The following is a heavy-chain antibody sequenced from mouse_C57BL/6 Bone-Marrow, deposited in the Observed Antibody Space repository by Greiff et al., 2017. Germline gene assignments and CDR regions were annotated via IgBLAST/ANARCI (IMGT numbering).Heavy chain of an antibody. CDR1: GYTFTTYP. Sequence: LQESGAELVKPGASVKMSCKASGYTFTTYPIEWMQQNHGKSLEWIGNFHPYNDDTKYNEKFKGKATLTVEKSSSTVYLELSRLTSDDSAVYYCARGGNYGGYYFDYWGQGTTLTVSS. D-gene: IGHD2-1*01. J-gene: IGHJ2*01. CDR3: ARGGNYGGYYFDY. CDR2: FHPYNDDT. V-gene: IGHV1-47*01.